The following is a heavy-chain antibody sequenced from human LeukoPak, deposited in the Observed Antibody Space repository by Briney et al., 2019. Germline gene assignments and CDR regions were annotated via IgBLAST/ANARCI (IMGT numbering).Heavy chain of an antibody. D-gene: IGHD2-2*02. J-gene: IGHJ3*02. Sequence: AGGSLRLSCAASGFTFSSYSMNWVRQAPGKGLEWVSSISSSSSYIYYADSVKGRFTISRDNAKNSLYLQMNSLRAEDTAVYYCARGVVVPAAIGFHDAFDIWGQGTMVTVSS. CDR2: ISSSSSYI. CDR1: GFTFSSYS. V-gene: IGHV3-21*01. CDR3: ARGVVVPAAIGFHDAFDI.